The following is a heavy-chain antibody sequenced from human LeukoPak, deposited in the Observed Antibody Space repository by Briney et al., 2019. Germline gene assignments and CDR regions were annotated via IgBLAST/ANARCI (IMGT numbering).Heavy chain of an antibody. CDR1: GFTFSSQD. J-gene: IGHJ4*02. CDR3: AKDSVRSGGWFYFDN. D-gene: IGHD6-19*01. V-gene: IGHV3-23*01. CDR2: ISASGGST. Sequence: GGSLRLSCAASGFTFSSQDLGWVRQAPGKGLEWVSGISASGGSTFYADSVKNRFTISRDNSKNTLYLQMNSLRADDTAVYYCAKDSVRSGGWFYFDNWGQGTLVSVSS.